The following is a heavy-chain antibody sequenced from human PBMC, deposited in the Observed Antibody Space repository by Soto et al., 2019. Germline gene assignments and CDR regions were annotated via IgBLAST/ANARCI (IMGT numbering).Heavy chain of an antibody. CDR1: GFSLSSNW. CDR3: ARDPGGIVGATYFDY. V-gene: IGHV3-48*02. CDR2: ISGNSSTI. J-gene: IGHJ4*02. D-gene: IGHD1-26*01. Sequence: PGGSLRLSCEASGFSLSSNWMHWVRQGPEKGLKWVSDISGNSSTIYYADSVKGRFTISRDNAKNSLYLQMNSLRDEDTAVYYCARDPGGIVGATYFDYWGQGTLVTVSS.